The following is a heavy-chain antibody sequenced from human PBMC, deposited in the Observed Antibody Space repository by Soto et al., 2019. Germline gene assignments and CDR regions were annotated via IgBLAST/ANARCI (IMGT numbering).Heavy chain of an antibody. CDR2: ISGYNGDT. CDR3: AKNGQPPYYYYGLDV. V-gene: IGHV1-18*01. CDR1: GYTFTRYG. Sequence: ASVKVSCKASGYTFTRYGISWVRQAPGQGLEWMGWISGYNGDTKYAQKFQGRVTMTIDTSTTTAFMELRSLASDDTAVYYCAKNGQPPYYYYGLDVWGQGTTVTVSS. D-gene: IGHD2-8*01. J-gene: IGHJ6*02.